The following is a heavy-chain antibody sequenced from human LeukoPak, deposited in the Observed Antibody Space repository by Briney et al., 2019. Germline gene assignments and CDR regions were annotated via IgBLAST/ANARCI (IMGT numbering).Heavy chain of an antibody. J-gene: IGHJ3*02. V-gene: IGHV3-23*01. CDR3: AKDYYDSSAYYWPDAFDT. CDR2: IICSGGTT. CDR1: GFTFNIYA. D-gene: IGHD3-22*01. Sequence: GGSLTLSCAASGFTFNIYAMSCVRHAPGKGGVWVSDIICSGGTTYYDHSVKGRFTISRDNPKNTLYLQMNSLRAEDTAVYYCAKDYYDSSAYYWPDAFDTWGQGTMVTVSS.